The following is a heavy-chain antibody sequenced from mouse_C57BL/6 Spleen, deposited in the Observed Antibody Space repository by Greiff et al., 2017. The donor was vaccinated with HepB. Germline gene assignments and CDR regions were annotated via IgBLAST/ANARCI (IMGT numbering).Heavy chain of an antibody. D-gene: IGHD2-2*01. J-gene: IGHJ4*01. CDR2: ISYDGSN. CDR1: GYSITSGYY. Sequence: DVKLQESGPGLVKPSQSLSLTCSVTGYSITSGYYWNWIRQFPGNKLEWMGYISYDGSNNYNPSLKNRISITRDTSKNQFFLKLNSVTTEDTATYYCARGDYGYERGYAMDYWGQGTSVTVSS. V-gene: IGHV3-6*01. CDR3: ARGDYGYERGYAMDY.